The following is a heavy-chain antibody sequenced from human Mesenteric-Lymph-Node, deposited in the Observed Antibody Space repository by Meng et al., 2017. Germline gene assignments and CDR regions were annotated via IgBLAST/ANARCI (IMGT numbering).Heavy chain of an antibody. CDR2: LYYPSGSI. CDR3: ARGSGWSPDN. D-gene: IGHD6-19*01. J-gene: IGHJ4*02. V-gene: IGHV4-59*01. CDR1: GFTFSDYY. Sequence: ESLKISCAASGFTFSDYYMNWVRQPPGKGLEWIGYLYYPSGSIRYNASLESRVTISADTSRNQLSLKVKSVTAADTAVYYCARGSGWSPDNWGQGTLVTVSS.